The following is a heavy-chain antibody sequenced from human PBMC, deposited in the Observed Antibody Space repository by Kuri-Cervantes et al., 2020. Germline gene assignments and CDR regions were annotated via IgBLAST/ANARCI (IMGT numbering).Heavy chain of an antibody. CDR2: ISQDGSDK. CDR1: GFIFSNYW. CDR3: AKSALTPNTHWFDP. V-gene: IGHV3-7*03. J-gene: IGHJ5*02. Sequence: GVLKISCAASGFIFSNYWMSWVRQAPGKGLEWVTNISQDGSDKYYVDSVKGRFTISRDNSKHTLFLQMNSLRVEDTAVYYCAKSALTPNTHWFDPWGQGTLVTVSS. D-gene: IGHD2-8*01.